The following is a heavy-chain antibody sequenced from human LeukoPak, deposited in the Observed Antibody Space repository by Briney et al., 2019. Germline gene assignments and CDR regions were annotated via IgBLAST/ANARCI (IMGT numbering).Heavy chain of an antibody. V-gene: IGHV4-34*01. J-gene: IGHJ5*02. CDR3: ATTVAAGRLNRFDP. CDR1: GGSFSGYY. Sequence: SETLSLTCAVYGGSFSGYYWSWIRQPPGKGLEWIGKINHSGSTNYNPSPKSRVTISVDTSKNQFSLKLSSVTAADTAVNYCATTVAAGRLNRFDPWGQGTLVTVSS. CDR2: INHSGST. D-gene: IGHD6-13*01.